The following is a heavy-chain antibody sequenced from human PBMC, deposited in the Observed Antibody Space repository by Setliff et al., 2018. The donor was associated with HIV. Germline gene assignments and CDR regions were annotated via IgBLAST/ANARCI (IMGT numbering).Heavy chain of an antibody. D-gene: IGHD1-26*01. J-gene: IGHJ4*02. Sequence: SVKVSCKAYAGTFNNYAISWVRQAPGKGLDWVGVIVPLVGFKKYAQKFQGRATITTDASTTTVYLELSSLNSDDTAVYYCTRRHRDGRNHREEYYWGQGTLITVSS. CDR3: TRRHRDGRNHREEYY. CDR2: IVPLVGFK. CDR1: AGTFNNYA. V-gene: IGHV1-69*05.